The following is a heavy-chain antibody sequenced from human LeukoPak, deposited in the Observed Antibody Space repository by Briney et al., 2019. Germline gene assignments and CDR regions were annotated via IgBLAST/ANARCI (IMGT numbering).Heavy chain of an antibody. CDR3: ARDRTLVPAAMSYDAFDI. D-gene: IGHD2-2*01. Sequence: GGSLRLSCAASGFTFSDYYMSWVRQAPGKGLEWVAVISYDGSNKYYADSVKGRFTISRDNSKNTLYLQMNSLRAEDTAVYYCARDRTLVPAAMSYDAFDIWGQGTMVTVSS. V-gene: IGHV3-30*03. CDR1: GFTFSDYY. CDR2: ISYDGSNK. J-gene: IGHJ3*02.